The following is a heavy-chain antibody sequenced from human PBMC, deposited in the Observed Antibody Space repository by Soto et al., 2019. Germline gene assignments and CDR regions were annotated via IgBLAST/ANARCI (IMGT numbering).Heavy chain of an antibody. CDR2: IHSDGSST. V-gene: IGHV3-74*01. J-gene: IGHJ6*01. Sequence: GGSLRLSCAASGFTFSRYWMHWVRQAPGKGLVWVSRIHSDGSSTTYADSVKGRFTISRDNSKSTLYLQMNSLRAEDTAVYYCARPLEQHQLGFGMDVWGQGSPVTVSS. D-gene: IGHD6-13*01. CDR1: GFTFSRYW. CDR3: ARPLEQHQLGFGMDV.